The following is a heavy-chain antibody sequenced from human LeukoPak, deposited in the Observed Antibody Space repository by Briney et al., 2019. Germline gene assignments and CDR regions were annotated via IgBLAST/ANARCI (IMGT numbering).Heavy chain of an antibody. CDR1: GFTFSSYA. D-gene: IGHD5-18*01. CDR3: ARAEYSYGKGHDY. CDR2: ISYDGSNK. Sequence: QSGGSLRLSCAASGFTFSSYAMHWVRQAPGKGLEWVAVISYDGSNKYYADSVKGRFTISRDNSKNTLYLQMNSLRAEDTAVYYCARAEYSYGKGHDYWGQGTLVTVSS. J-gene: IGHJ4*02. V-gene: IGHV3-30-3*01.